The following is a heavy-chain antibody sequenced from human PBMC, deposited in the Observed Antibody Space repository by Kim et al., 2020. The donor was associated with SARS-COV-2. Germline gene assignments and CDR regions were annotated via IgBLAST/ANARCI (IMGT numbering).Heavy chain of an antibody. V-gene: IGHV3-9*01. J-gene: IGHJ4*02. CDR1: GFTFDDYA. Sequence: GGSLRLSCAASGFTFDDYAMHWVRQAPGKGLEWVSGISWNSGSIGYADSVKGRFTISRDNAKNSLYLQMNSLRAEDTALYYCAKAPSHSSGWLGTFDYWGQGTLVTVSS. D-gene: IGHD6-19*01. CDR3: AKAPSHSSGWLGTFDY. CDR2: ISWNSGSI.